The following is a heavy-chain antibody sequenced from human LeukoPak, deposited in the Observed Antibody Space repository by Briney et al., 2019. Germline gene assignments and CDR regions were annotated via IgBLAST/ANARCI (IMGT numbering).Heavy chain of an antibody. CDR1: GYTFTSYY. CDR2: INPSGGST. CDR3: ARDGATGELPDWFDP. Sequence: ASVKVSCKASGYTFTSYYMHWVRQAPGQGLEWMGIINPSGGSTSYAQKFQGRVTMTRDTSTSIVYMELSSLRSEDTAVYYCARDGATGELPDWFDPWGQGTLVTVSS. V-gene: IGHV1-46*01. D-gene: IGHD1-26*01. J-gene: IGHJ5*02.